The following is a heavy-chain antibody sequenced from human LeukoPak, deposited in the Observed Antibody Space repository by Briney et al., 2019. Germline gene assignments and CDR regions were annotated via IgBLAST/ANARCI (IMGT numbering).Heavy chain of an antibody. D-gene: IGHD4-17*01. CDR1: GYTFTSYY. CDR2: INPSAGST. CDR3: ATGPTVTRLDY. J-gene: IGHJ4*02. Sequence: ASVKVSCKASGYTFTSYYMHWVRQAPGQGLEWMGIINPSAGSTSYAQTFQGRVTMTRDTSTSTVYLELSSLTSEDTAVYYRATGPTVTRLDYWGQGTLVTVSS. V-gene: IGHV1-46*01.